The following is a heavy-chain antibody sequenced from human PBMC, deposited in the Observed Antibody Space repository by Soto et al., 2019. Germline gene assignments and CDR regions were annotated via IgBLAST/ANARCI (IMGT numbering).Heavy chain of an antibody. CDR2: ISSSSSYI. V-gene: IGHV3-21*01. CDR3: ARPVYYDSSGYYC. CDR1: GFTFSSYS. J-gene: IGHJ4*02. Sequence: GGSLRLSGAASGFTFSSYSMNWVRQAPGKGLEWVSSISSSSSYIYYADSVKGRFTISRDNAKNSLYLQMNSLRAEDTAVYYCARPVYYDSSGYYCWGQGTLVTVSS. D-gene: IGHD3-22*01.